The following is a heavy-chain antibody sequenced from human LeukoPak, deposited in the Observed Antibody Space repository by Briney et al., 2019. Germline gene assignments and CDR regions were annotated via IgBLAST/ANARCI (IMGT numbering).Heavy chain of an antibody. D-gene: IGHD5-18*01. Sequence: SETLSLTCTVSGGSISSYYWSWIRQPPGKGLEWIGYIYYSGSTNYNPSLKSRDTISVDTSKNQFSLKLSSVTAADTAVYYCARSGYSEDYWGQGTLFTVSS. V-gene: IGHV4-59*01. J-gene: IGHJ4*02. CDR1: GGSISSYY. CDR2: IYYSGST. CDR3: ARSGYSEDY.